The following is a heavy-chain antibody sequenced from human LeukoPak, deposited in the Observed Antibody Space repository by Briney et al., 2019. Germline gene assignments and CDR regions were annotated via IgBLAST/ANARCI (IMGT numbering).Heavy chain of an antibody. J-gene: IGHJ4*02. CDR2: IYYSGST. Sequence: SSETLSLTCTVSGGSISSYYWSWIRQPPGKGLEWIGYIYYSGSTNYNPSLKSRVTISVDTSKNQFSLKLSSVTAADTAVYYCARVHGGELHPSRGVYFDYWGQGTLVTVSS. V-gene: IGHV4-59*01. CDR3: ARVHGGELHPSRGVYFDY. D-gene: IGHD1-26*01. CDR1: GGSISSYY.